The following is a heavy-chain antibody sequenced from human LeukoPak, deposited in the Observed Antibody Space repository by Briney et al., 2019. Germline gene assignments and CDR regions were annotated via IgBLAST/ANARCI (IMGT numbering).Heavy chain of an antibody. Sequence: ASVKVSCKASGYTFAGYYIHWVRQAPGQGLEWMGWINPNSGGTYFAQQFQGRVTMTRDMSITTAYMELRSLRSDDTAVYYCARTSSGVDDYGDYLLNFWGQGTLVTVSS. J-gene: IGHJ4*02. CDR2: INPNSGGT. CDR3: ARTSSGVDDYGDYLLNF. CDR1: GYTFAGYY. V-gene: IGHV1-2*02. D-gene: IGHD4-17*01.